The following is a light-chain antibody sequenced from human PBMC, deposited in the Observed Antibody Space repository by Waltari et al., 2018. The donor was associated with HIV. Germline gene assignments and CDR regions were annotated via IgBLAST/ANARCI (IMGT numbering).Light chain of an antibody. J-gene: IGLJ2*01. CDR2: EVK. CDR3: ASFSRGRTLVV. Sequence: QSALTQPASVSGSPGQSITISCTGSDSDIGASDYVSWYQKYPDRAPRLLIYEVKKRPSVFSSRFSGSKSANTASLTISGLQLEDEAEFYCASFSRGRTLVVFGGGTHVTVL. V-gene: IGLV2-14*01. CDR1: DSDIGASDY.